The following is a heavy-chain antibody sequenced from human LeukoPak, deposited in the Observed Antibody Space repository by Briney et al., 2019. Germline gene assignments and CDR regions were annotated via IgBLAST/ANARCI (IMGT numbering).Heavy chain of an antibody. V-gene: IGHV3-23*01. CDR3: AKDRTHCSSTSCPRAYYDFWRTDYFDY. D-gene: IGHD2-2*01. CDR1: GFTFSSYA. CDR2: ISGSGGST. J-gene: IGHJ4*02. Sequence: AGGSLRLSCEASGFTFSSYAMSWVRQAPGKGLEWVSAISGSGGSTYYADSVKGRFTISRDNSKNTLYLQMNSLRAEDTAVYYCAKDRTHCSSTSCPRAYYDFWRTDYFDYWGQGTLVTVSS.